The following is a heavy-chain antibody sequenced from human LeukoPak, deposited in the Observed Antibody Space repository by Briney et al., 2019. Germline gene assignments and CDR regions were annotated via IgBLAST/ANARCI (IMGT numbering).Heavy chain of an antibody. CDR3: ARDNGGSYSSGWPFDY. CDR1: GGSISSYY. V-gene: IGHV4-59*01. D-gene: IGHD6-19*01. J-gene: IGHJ4*02. Sequence: SETLSLTCTVSGGSISSYYWSWIRQPPGKGLEWIGYIYYSGSTNYNPSLKSRVTISVDTSKNQFSLKLSSVTAAGTAVYYCARDNGGSYSSGWPFDYWGQGTLVTVSS. CDR2: IYYSGST.